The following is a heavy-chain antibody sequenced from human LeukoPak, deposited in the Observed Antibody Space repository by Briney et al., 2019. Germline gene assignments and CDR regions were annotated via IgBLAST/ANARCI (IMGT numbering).Heavy chain of an antibody. CDR2: MNPNSGNT. CDR1: GYTFTSYD. D-gene: IGHD4-23*01. CDR3: ARGWPRVTPRVFDY. V-gene: IGHV1-8*01. Sequence: VASVKVSCKASGYTFTSYDINWVRQASGQGLEWMGWMNPNSGNTGYAQKFQGRVTMTRNTSISTAYMELSSLRSEDTAVYHCARGWPRVTPRVFDYWGQGTLVTVSS. J-gene: IGHJ4*02.